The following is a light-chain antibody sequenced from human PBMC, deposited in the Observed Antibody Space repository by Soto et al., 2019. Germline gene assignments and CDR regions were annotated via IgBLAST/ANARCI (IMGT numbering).Light chain of an antibody. V-gene: IGLV7-43*01. CDR1: TGAVTSGYY. CDR3: LLYFGGSHV. CDR2: NTS. J-gene: IGLJ3*02. Sequence: QTVVTQEPSLTVSPGGTVTLTCASSTGAVTSGYYPNWFQQRPGQAPRALIYNTSKKHPWTPARFSGSLLGGKAALTLSGVQPEDEAEYYCLLYFGGSHVFGGGTKVTVL.